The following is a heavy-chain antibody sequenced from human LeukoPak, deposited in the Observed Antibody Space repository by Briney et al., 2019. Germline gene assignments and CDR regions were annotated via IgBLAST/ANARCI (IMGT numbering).Heavy chain of an antibody. Sequence: ASVKVSCKASGYTFIDYYMHWVRQAPGQGLGGMGWINPNSGGTDYAQKFQGRVTMTRDTSIDTAYMELSRLTSDDTAVYYCARDRITDCSTTSCTIANWFDPWGQGTLVTVSS. V-gene: IGHV1-2*02. D-gene: IGHD2-2*01. CDR2: INPNSGGT. CDR3: ARDRITDCSTTSCTIANWFDP. J-gene: IGHJ5*02. CDR1: GYTFIDYY.